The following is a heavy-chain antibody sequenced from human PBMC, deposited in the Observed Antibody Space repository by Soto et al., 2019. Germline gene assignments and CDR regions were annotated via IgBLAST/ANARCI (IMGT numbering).Heavy chain of an antibody. Sequence: SETLSLTCTVSGGSISSGDYYWSWIRQPPGKGLEWIGYIYYSGSTYYNPSLKRRVTISVDTSKNQFSLKLSSVTAADTAVYYCARVLRTPRYYYYGMDVWGQGTTVTVSS. J-gene: IGHJ6*02. V-gene: IGHV4-30-4*01. CDR3: ARVLRTPRYYYYGMDV. D-gene: IGHD5-12*01. CDR1: GGSISSGDYY. CDR2: IYYSGST.